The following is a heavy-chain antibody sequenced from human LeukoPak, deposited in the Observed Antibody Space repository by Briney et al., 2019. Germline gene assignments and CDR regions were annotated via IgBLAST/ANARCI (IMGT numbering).Heavy chain of an antibody. CDR2: ISGGGSGT. V-gene: IGHV3-23*01. Sequence: GGSLRLSCAAPGFTFSSYGMSWVRQAPGKGVEGGAAISGGGSGTYYADSVKGRFTISRDNAKNSLYLQMNSLRAEDTAVYYCARDYSSSSHFDFWGQGTLVTVSS. CDR3: ARDYSSSSHFDF. J-gene: IGHJ4*02. D-gene: IGHD6-6*01. CDR1: GFTFSSYG.